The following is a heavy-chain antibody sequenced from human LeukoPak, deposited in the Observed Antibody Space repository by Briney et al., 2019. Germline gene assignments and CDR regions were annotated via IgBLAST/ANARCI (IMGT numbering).Heavy chain of an antibody. CDR2: ISYDGSNK. D-gene: IGHD1-26*01. J-gene: IGHJ3*02. CDR3: ANQAGYRATSYAFDI. Sequence: PGRSLRLSCAASGFTFSSYAMHWVRQAPGKGLEWVAVISYDGSNKYYADSVKGRFTISRDNSKNTLYLQMNSLRAEDTAVYYCANQAGYRATSYAFDIWGQGTMVTVSS. CDR1: GFTFSSYA. V-gene: IGHV3-30-3*01.